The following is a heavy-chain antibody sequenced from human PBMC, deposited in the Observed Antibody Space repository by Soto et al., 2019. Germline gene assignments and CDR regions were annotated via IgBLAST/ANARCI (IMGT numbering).Heavy chain of an antibody. V-gene: IGHV5-51*01. D-gene: IGHD2-8*01. CDR2: IYPGDSDT. J-gene: IGHJ6*02. Sequence: GESLKISCKGSGYRFSSYWIAWVRQMPGKGLEWMGIIYPGDSDTRYSPSFQGQVTMSVDKSNSTAYLHWSGLKASDTAMYFCARQGSNGAYYYYGMDVWGQGNTVTVSS. CDR1: GYRFSSYW. CDR3: ARQGSNGAYYYYGMDV.